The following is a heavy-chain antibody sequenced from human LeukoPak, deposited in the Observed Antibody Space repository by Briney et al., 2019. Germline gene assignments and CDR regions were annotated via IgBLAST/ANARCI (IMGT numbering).Heavy chain of an antibody. CDR1: GFTFSDYS. Sequence: GESLRLSCAASGFTFSDYSMNWGRQAPGKGLEWVSYIDGSGDTIYYADSVKGRFTISRDNAKNSLDLQMNSLRDEDTAVYYCSRRFDCWGQGTLVTVSS. CDR2: IDGSGDTI. CDR3: SRRFDC. V-gene: IGHV3-48*02. J-gene: IGHJ4*02.